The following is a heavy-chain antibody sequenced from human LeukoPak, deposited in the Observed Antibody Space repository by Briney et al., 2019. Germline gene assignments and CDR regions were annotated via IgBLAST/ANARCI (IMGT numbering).Heavy chain of an antibody. D-gene: IGHD2-15*01. J-gene: IGHJ4*02. V-gene: IGHV4-34*01. CDR2: INHSGST. CDR3: ARGYCSGGRCYRDFDY. CDR1: GGSFNNYY. Sequence: PSETLSLTCSVYGGSFNNYYWSWIRQPPGKGLEWIGQINHSGSTKYNPSLKSRVTISLDTSQNQFSLNLSSVTAADTAVYYCARGYCSGGRCYRDFDYWGQGTLVTVSS.